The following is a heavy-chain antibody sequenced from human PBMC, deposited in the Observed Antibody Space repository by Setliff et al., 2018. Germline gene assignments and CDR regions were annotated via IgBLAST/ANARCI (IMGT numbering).Heavy chain of an antibody. D-gene: IGHD6-13*01. V-gene: IGHV3-7*03. CDR3: YTWLLYSSSWYRDH. Sequence: QPGGSLRLSCAASGFTFSSYWMSWVRQAPGKGLEWVANIKQDGSEKYYVDSVKGRFTISRDNAKNSLYLQMNSLRAEDTDVYYCYTWLLYSSSWYRDHWGQGALVTVSS. CDR2: IKQDGSEK. J-gene: IGHJ4*02. CDR1: GFTFSSYW.